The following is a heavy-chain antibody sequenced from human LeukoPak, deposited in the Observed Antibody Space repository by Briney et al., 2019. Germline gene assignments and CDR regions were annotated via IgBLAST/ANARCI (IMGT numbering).Heavy chain of an antibody. CDR2: IYSGGST. J-gene: IGHJ4*02. V-gene: IGHV3-66*01. CDR3: AKDEGEEQWLVRALFFDY. D-gene: IGHD6-19*01. Sequence: GGSLRLSCAASGFTVSSNYMSWVRQAPGKGLEWVSVIYSGGSTYYADSVKGRFTISRDNSKNTLYLQMNSLRAEDTAVYYCAKDEGEEQWLVRALFFDYWGQGTLVTVSS. CDR1: GFTVSSNY.